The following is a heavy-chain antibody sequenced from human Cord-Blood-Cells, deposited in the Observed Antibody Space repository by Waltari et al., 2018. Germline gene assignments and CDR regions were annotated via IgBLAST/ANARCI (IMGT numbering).Heavy chain of an antibody. D-gene: IGHD2-15*01. CDR1: GGTFSSYA. Sequence: QVQLVQSGAEVKKPGSTVKVSCKASGGTFSSYAISWVGQAPGQGLEGMGRIIPILGMANYAQKSQGRVTITADKSTSTAYMELSRLRSEDTAVYYCARGYCSGGSCYYFDYWGQGTLVTVSS. CDR2: IIPILGMA. CDR3: ARGYCSGGSCYYFDY. J-gene: IGHJ4*02. V-gene: IGHV1-69*09.